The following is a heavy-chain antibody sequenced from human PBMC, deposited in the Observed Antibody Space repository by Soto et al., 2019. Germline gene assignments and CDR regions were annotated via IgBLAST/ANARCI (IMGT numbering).Heavy chain of an antibody. V-gene: IGHV1-69*02. CDR3: AILHRGYCSGGSCYLGAFDI. D-gene: IGHD2-15*01. J-gene: IGHJ3*02. CDR1: GGTFSIYT. CDR2: IIPILGIA. Sequence: GASVKVSCKASGGTFSIYTIIWVRQAPGQGLEWMGRIIPILGIANYAQKFQGRVTITADKSTSTAYMELSGLRSEDTAVYYCAILHRGYCSGGSCYLGAFDIWGQGTMVTVSS.